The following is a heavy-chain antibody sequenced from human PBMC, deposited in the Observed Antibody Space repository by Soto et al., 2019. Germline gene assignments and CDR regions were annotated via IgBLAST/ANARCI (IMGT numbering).Heavy chain of an antibody. V-gene: IGHV3-30-3*01. CDR1: GFTFSSYA. J-gene: IGHJ6*02. CDR2: ISYDGSNK. CDR3: ARDLDKINGYYGMDV. Sequence: QVQLVESGGGVVQPGRSLRLSCAASGFTFSSYAMHWVRQAPGKGLEWVAVISYDGSNKYYADSVKGRFTISRDNSKNTLYLQMNSLRAEDTAVYYCARDLDKINGYYGMDVWGQGTTVTVSS.